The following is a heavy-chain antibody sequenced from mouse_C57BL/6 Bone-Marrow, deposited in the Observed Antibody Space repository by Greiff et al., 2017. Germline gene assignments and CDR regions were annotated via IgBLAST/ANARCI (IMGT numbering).Heavy chain of an antibody. J-gene: IGHJ1*03. V-gene: IGHV1-81*01. CDR1: GYTFTSYG. D-gene: IGHD2-13*01. CDR3: ARDDYVRGGSYFDV. CDR2: IYPRSGNT. Sequence: QVQLQQSGAELARPGASVKLSCKASGYTFTSYGISWVKQRTGQGLEWIGEIYPRSGNTYYNEKFKGKASLTADKSSSTAYMELRSLTAEDSAVYFCARDDYVRGGSYFDVWGTGTTVTVSS.